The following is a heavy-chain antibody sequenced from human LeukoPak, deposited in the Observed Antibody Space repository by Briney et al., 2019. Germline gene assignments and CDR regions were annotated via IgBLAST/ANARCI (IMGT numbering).Heavy chain of an antibody. D-gene: IGHD3-16*01. J-gene: IGHJ4*02. CDR2: INPNSGGT. Sequence: VASVKVSCKASGYTFTAYYIHWVRQAPGQGLEWMGLINPNSGGTNYAQKFQGRVTMTRDTSISTAYMELSKLTSDDTAVYYCARDKGTLGGDSWGPGTLVTVSS. V-gene: IGHV1-2*02. CDR1: GYTFTAYY. CDR3: ARDKGTLGGDS.